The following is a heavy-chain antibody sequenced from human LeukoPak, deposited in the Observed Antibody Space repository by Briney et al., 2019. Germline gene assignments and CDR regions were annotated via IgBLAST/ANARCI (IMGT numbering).Heavy chain of an antibody. D-gene: IGHD3-9*01. Sequence: SETLSLTCAVYGGSFSGYYWSWIRQPPGKGLEWIGEINHSGSTNYNPSLKSRVTISVDTSKNQFSLKLSSVTAADTAVYYCAKVLRYFDWLSVFDYWGQGTLVTVSS. CDR2: INHSGST. CDR1: GGSFSGYY. CDR3: AKVLRYFDWLSVFDY. V-gene: IGHV4-34*01. J-gene: IGHJ4*02.